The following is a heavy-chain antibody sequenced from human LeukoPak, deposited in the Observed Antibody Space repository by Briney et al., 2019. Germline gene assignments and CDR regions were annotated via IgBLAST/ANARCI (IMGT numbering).Heavy chain of an antibody. CDR1: GGSISSGGYY. CDR2: IYYSGTA. V-gene: IGHV4-31*03. J-gene: IGHJ4*02. Sequence: SETLSLTCTVSGGSISSGGYYWSWVRQHPEKGLEWIGYIYYSGTAYYNPSLKSRVTMSVDTSKNQFSLKLDSVTAADTAVYYCARFSNDHGVKFDYWGQGTLVTVSS. CDR3: ARFSNDHGVKFDY. D-gene: IGHD4-17*01.